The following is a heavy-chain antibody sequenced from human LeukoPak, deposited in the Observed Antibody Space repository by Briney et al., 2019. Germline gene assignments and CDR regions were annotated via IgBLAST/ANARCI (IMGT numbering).Heavy chain of an antibody. D-gene: IGHD6-19*01. Sequence: SGTLSLTCTVSGGSISRNRYYWGGLRQPPGKEVEWVESIFYSGTTYYNPSLKSRHTICVDTSMNQFSLKLGPVTAADRAVYYCPTLSGWYMRVVGRTGSFAYWGPGNLVTVSS. CDR3: PTLSGWYMRVVGRTGSFAY. CDR1: GGSISRNRYY. J-gene: IGHJ4*02. CDR2: IFYSGTT. V-gene: IGHV4-39*01.